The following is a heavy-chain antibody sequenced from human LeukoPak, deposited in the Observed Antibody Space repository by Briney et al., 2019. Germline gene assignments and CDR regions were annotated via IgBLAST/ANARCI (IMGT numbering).Heavy chain of an antibody. CDR2: IKHDGSQR. CDR3: ARDNGVRGYSYGFDY. Sequence: GGSLRLSCAASGFTFSNYWMTWIRQAPGKGLEWVANIKHDGSQRYYVDSVKGRFTISRDNAKDSLSLQMNSLRTEDTAVYYCARDNGVRGYSYGFDYWGQGTLVTVSS. D-gene: IGHD5-18*01. J-gene: IGHJ4*02. V-gene: IGHV3-7*01. CDR1: GFTFSNYW.